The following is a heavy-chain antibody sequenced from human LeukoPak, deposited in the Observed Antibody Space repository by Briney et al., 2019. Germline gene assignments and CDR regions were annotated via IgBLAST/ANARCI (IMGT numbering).Heavy chain of an antibody. CDR2: ISGSGGST. Sequence: GGSLRLSCAAPGFTFSSYAMSWVRQAPGKGLEWVSAISGSGGSTYYADSVKGRFTISRDNSKNTLYLQMNSLRAEDTAVYYCARGGSPLIHYFDYWGQGTLVTVSS. J-gene: IGHJ4*02. CDR3: ARGGSPLIHYFDY. V-gene: IGHV3-23*01. CDR1: GFTFSSYA. D-gene: IGHD3-10*01.